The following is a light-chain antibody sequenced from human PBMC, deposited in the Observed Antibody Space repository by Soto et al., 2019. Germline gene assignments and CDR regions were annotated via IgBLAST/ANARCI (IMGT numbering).Light chain of an antibody. CDR3: QPYNNWPLT. Sequence: AIRMTQSPSSFSASTLERITIXLRASQGISSYLAWYQQKPGKAPKLLIYAASTLQSGVPARFSGSRSGPEFTLTINSLQSEDFAIYYRQPYNNWPLTFGGGTKVDIK. CDR1: QGISSY. CDR2: AAS. J-gene: IGKJ4*01. V-gene: IGKV1-8*01.